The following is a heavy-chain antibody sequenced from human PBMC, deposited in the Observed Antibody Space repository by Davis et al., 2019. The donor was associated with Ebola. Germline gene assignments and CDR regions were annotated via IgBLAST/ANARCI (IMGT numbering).Heavy chain of an antibody. Sequence: GESLKISCAASGFIFSNYCMTCVPQLPGKGPEWVAIIKQDGGEKYYVDSVKGRFTISRDNAKNSVFLQMNSLRGEDTALYYCASGDGRGSSYDMDVWGQGTTVTVSS. V-gene: IGHV3-7*03. CDR2: IKQDGGEK. D-gene: IGHD5-12*01. J-gene: IGHJ6*02. CDR1: GFIFSNYC. CDR3: ASGDGRGSSYDMDV.